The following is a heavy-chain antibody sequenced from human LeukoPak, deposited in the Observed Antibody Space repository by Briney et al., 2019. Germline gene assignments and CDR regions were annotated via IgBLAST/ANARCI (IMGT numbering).Heavy chain of an antibody. Sequence: QPGGSLRLSCAASGFTFSSYGMHWVRQAPGKGLEWVAVISYDGSNKYYADSVKGRFTISRDNSKNTLYLQMNSLRAEDTAVYYCARGSYDFWSGYSQGGSHAYYFDYWGQGTLVTVSS. CDR3: ARGSYDFWSGYSQGGSHAYYFDY. J-gene: IGHJ4*02. D-gene: IGHD3-3*01. V-gene: IGHV3-30*03. CDR2: ISYDGSNK. CDR1: GFTFSSYG.